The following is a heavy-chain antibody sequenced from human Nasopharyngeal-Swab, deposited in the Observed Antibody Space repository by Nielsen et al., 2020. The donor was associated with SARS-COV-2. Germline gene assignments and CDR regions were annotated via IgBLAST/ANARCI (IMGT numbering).Heavy chain of an antibody. CDR2: ISAYNGNT. J-gene: IGHJ4*02. D-gene: IGHD3-16*02. V-gene: IGHV1-18*04. CDR3: ARGRRRYFYYDYVWGSYPVGGYFDY. CDR1: GWSLPSYG. Sequence: VARQGWGWSLPSYGISWVRQAPGQGLEWMGWISAYNGNTNYAQKLQGRVTMTTDTSTSTAYMELRSLRSDDTAVYYCARGRRRYFYYDYVWGSYPVGGYFDYWGQGTLVTVSS.